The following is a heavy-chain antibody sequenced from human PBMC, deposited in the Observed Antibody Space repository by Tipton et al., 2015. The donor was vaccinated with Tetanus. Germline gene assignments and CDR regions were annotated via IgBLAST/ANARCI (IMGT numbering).Heavy chain of an antibody. CDR2: VSAYNGNT. Sequence: QSGPEVKKPGASVKVSCKASGYTFTSYHITWVRQALGQRPEWMGWVSAYNGNTNYTQKFQGRLTMTTDASTNTAYLELRSLRSDDTALYYCARDQLDYWGQGTLVTVSS. CDR3: ARDQLDY. CDR1: GYTFTSYH. V-gene: IGHV1-18*01. J-gene: IGHJ4*02.